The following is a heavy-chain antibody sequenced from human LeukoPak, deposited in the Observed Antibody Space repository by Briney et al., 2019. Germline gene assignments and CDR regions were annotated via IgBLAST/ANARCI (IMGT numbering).Heavy chain of an antibody. CDR1: GGSISSYY. CDR2: VHLSGTS. CDR3: ARESGAFSPFGF. V-gene: IGHV4-59*12. J-gene: IGHJ4*02. Sequence: SETLSLTCTVSGGSISSYYWSWIRQPPGKGLEWIGEVHLSGTSNYNPSLKSRVSMSIDKSKNQLSLKLTSVTAADTAMYYCARESGAFSPFGFWGQGTLVTVSS. D-gene: IGHD1-26*01.